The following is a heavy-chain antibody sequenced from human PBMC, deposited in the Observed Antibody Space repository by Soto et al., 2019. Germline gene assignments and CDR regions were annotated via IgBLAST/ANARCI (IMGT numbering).Heavy chain of an antibody. CDR3: VRQAKLTTVTANVGYYYGLAV. Sequence: DVQLLESGGGLVQPGGSLRLSCAASGFRFSNYDMSWVRQAPGKGLEWVSVMSGSGSGTYYADSVKGRFTISRDNSKNTLYRQMNSLRAEDTAVYYCVRQAKLTTVTANVGYYYGLAVWGQGTTVTVS. CDR1: GFRFSNYD. V-gene: IGHV3-23*01. D-gene: IGHD4-4*01. J-gene: IGHJ6*02. CDR2: MSGSGSGT.